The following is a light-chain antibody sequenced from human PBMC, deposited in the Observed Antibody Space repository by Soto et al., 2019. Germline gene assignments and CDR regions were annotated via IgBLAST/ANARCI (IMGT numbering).Light chain of an antibody. CDR3: KQYKSYPWT. V-gene: IGKV1-5*01. J-gene: IGKJ1*01. Sequence: DIQMTQSPSTLSASVGDGVTITCRASQTISGWLAWYQQRPGKAPKLLISDASSLRSGVPSRFSGSGSGTEFTLTISSLQPDAFGSYYGKQYKSYPWTFGHGPKVDVK. CDR1: QTISGW. CDR2: DAS.